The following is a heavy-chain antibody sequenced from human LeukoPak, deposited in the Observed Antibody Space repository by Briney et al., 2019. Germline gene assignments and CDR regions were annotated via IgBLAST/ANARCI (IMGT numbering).Heavy chain of an antibody. Sequence: GGSLRLSCAASGFTFSSYSMNWVRHAPGKGLEWVSYISSSSGTIYYADSVKGRFTVSRDNAKNSLYLQMNSLRDEDTAVYYCARDLPPGSSGWFLGYWGQGTLVTVSS. D-gene: IGHD6-19*01. CDR3: ARDLPPGSSGWFLGY. V-gene: IGHV3-48*02. J-gene: IGHJ4*02. CDR1: GFTFSSYS. CDR2: ISSSSGTI.